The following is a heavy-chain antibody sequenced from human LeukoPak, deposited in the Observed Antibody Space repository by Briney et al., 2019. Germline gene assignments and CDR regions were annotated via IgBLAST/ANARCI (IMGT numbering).Heavy chain of an antibody. CDR1: GGSISSSSYY. CDR3: ARVIGYCSSTSCFGYFDY. J-gene: IGHJ4*02. CDR2: IFYSGNT. Sequence: SETLSLTCTVSGGSISSSSYYWGWIRQPPGKGLEWIGSIFYSGNTYYNPSLKSRVTTSVDTSKNQLSLKLSSVTAADTAVYYCARVIGYCSSTSCFGYFDYWGQGTLVTVSS. D-gene: IGHD2-2*01. V-gene: IGHV4-39*07.